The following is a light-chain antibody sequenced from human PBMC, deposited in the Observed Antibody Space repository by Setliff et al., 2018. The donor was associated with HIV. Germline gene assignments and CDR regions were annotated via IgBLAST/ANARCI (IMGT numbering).Light chain of an antibody. V-gene: IGLV2-23*02. CDR1: SSDLGSYNL. CDR2: EVS. J-gene: IGLJ1*01. Sequence: QSALTQPASVSGSPGQSITISCNGTSSDLGSYNLVSWYQEPPGKVPKLIIYEVSKRSSGLSYRFSGSKSGNTASLTIVGLQPEDEADYYCCSYAGSYTFYVFGSGTKVTVL. CDR3: CSYAGSYTFYV.